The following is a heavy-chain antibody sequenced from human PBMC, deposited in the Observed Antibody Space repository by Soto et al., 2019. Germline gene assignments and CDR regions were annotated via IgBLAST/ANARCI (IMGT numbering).Heavy chain of an antibody. J-gene: IGHJ6*03. CDR3: ARRGVDAWLGSGWYGDYYYYMDV. CDR2: ISAYNGNT. D-gene: IGHD6-13*01. V-gene: IGHV1-18*01. Sequence: ASVKVSCKASGYTFTSYGISWVRQAPGQGLEWMGWISAYNGNTNYAQKLQGRVTMTRNTSTSTAYMELSSLRSEDTAVYYCARRGVDAWLGSGWYGDYYYYMDVWGEGTTVTVSS. CDR1: GYTFTSYG.